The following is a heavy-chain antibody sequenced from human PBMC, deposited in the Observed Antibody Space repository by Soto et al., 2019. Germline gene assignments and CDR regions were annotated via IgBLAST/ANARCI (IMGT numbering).Heavy chain of an antibody. CDR1: GFTFSSYA. Sequence: QVQLVESGGGVVQPGRSLRLSCAASGFTFSSYAMHWVRQAPGKGLEWVAVISYDGSNKYYADSVKGRFTISRDNSKNTLYLQMNSLRAEDTAVYYGAREDSSGDGSYGMDVW. V-gene: IGHV3-30-3*01. CDR3: AREDSSGDGSYGMDV. CDR2: ISYDGSNK. D-gene: IGHD6-19*01. J-gene: IGHJ6*01.